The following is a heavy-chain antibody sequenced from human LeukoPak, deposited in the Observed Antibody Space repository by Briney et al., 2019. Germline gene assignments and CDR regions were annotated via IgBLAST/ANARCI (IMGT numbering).Heavy chain of an antibody. CDR1: GYSFTSYW. CDR3: ARHIDYYGSGSYYPPGFDP. D-gene: IGHD3-10*01. CDR2: IYPGDSDT. Sequence: GESLKISCKGSGYSFTSYWIGWVRQMPGKGLEGMVIIYPGDSDTRYSPSFQGQLTISADKSISTAHLQWSSLKASDTAMYYCARHIDYYGSGSYYPPGFDPWVQGTLVTVSS. V-gene: IGHV5-51*01. J-gene: IGHJ5*02.